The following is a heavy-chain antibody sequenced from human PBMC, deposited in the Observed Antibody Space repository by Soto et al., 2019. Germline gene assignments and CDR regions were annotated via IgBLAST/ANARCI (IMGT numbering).Heavy chain of an antibody. J-gene: IGHJ4*02. CDR1: GGSISSSSYY. CDR3: ARHKSNYFDY. Sequence: SETLSLTCTVSGGSISSSSYYWGWIRQPPGKGLEWIGSIYYSGSTYYNPSHKSRVTISVDTSKNQFSLKLSSVTAADTAVYYCARHKSNYFDYWGQGTLVTVSS. CDR2: IYYSGST. V-gene: IGHV4-39*01.